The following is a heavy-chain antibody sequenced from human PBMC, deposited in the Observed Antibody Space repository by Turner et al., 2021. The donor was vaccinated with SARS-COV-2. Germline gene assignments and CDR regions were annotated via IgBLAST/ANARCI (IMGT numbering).Heavy chain of an antibody. Sequence: QVQLVESGGGVVQPGRSLRLSCVASGFTFSSYGMHWVRQAPGKGLEWVAVTSYDGSNKYYADSVKGRFTISRDNSKNTLYLQMNSLRAEDTAVYYCAKQQGLYSNPMYYFDYWGQGTLVTVSS. D-gene: IGHD4-4*01. CDR1: GFTFSSYG. J-gene: IGHJ4*02. CDR3: AKQQGLYSNPMYYFDY. CDR2: TSYDGSNK. V-gene: IGHV3-30*18.